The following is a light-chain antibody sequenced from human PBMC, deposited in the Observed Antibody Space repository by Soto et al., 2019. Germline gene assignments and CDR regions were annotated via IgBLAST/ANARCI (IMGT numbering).Light chain of an antibody. CDR1: QSFNSIY. CDR2: VAS. Sequence: EIVLTQSPGTLSLSPGERATLSCRASQSFNSIYLAWYQQKPGQTPRLLIYVASSRATGIPDRFSGSGSGTDFTLTISRLEPEDFAVYYCHQYDSWTFGQGTKVEIK. J-gene: IGKJ1*01. CDR3: HQYDSWT. V-gene: IGKV3-20*01.